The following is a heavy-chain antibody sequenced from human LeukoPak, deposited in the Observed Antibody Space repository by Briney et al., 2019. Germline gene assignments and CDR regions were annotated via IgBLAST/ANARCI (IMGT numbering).Heavy chain of an antibody. CDR3: ARGASGYSSLCGVWSAFDI. D-gene: IGHD6-13*01. V-gene: IGHV4-59*12. CDR2: IYYSGST. CDR1: GGSLSSYY. Sequence: PSETLCLTCAVSGGSLSSYYWSWIWQPPGKGLEWVGYIYYSGSTNYNTPLKSRFTISVDTSKNQLSLKLSSVTAADTAVYYCARGASGYSSLCGVWSAFDIWGQGTMVTVSS. J-gene: IGHJ3*02.